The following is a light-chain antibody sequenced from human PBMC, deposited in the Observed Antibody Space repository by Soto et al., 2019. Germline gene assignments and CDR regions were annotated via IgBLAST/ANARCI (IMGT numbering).Light chain of an antibody. CDR2: EVN. CDR1: NSDLGTYNL. Sequence: QSVLTQPASVSGSPGQSITISCTGTNSDLGTYNLVSWYQQHPGTAPKLIICEVNKWPSGVPSRFSGSKSGNTASLTISGLQADDEAEYYCSSYAGSVAYVFGTGTKDTDL. J-gene: IGLJ1*01. V-gene: IGLV2-23*02. CDR3: SSYAGSVAYV.